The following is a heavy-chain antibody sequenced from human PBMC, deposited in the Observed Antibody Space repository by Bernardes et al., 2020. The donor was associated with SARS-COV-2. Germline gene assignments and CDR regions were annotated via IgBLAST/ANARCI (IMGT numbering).Heavy chain of an antibody. CDR2: INHSGST. V-gene: IGHV4-34*01. CDR1: GGSFSGYY. J-gene: IGHJ4*02. Sequence: SETLSLTCAVYGGSFSGYYWSWIRQPPGKGLEWIGEINHSGSTNYNPSLKSQVTISVDTSKNQFSLKLSSVTAADTAVYYCARDGVFGDTAMVTFDYWGQGTLVTVSS. D-gene: IGHD5-18*01. CDR3: ARDGVFGDTAMVTFDY.